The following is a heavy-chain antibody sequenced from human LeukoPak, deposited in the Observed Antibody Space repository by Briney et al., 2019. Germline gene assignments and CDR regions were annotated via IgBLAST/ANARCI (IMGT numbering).Heavy chain of an antibody. D-gene: IGHD3-10*01. CDR2: IWYDGSNK. J-gene: IGHJ4*02. V-gene: IGHV3-30*19. CDR1: GFTFSSYG. CDR3: ARDGLYYRFDY. Sequence: PGGSLRLSCAASGFTFSSYGMHWVRQAPGKGLEWVAVIWYDGSNKYYADSVKGRFTISRDNSKNTLYLQMNSLRAEDTAVYYCARDGLYYRFDYWGQGTLVTVSS.